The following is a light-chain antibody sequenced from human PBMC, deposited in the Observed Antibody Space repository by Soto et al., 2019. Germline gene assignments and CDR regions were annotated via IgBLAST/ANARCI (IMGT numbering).Light chain of an antibody. Sequence: QSVLTQPPSVSGAPGQRVTISCTGTSSNIGAGYDVIWYQQLPGTAPKLLIFVNNNRSSGVPDRFSGSKSGTSASLAVAGRQAEDEADYHCQSYDTRLSGSVFGGGTKLTVL. CDR3: QSYDTRLSGSV. J-gene: IGLJ3*02. V-gene: IGLV1-40*01. CDR1: SSNIGAGYD. CDR2: VNN.